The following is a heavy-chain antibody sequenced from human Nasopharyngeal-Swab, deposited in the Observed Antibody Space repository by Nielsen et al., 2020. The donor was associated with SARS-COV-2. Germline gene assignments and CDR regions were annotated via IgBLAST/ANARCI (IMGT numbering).Heavy chain of an antibody. D-gene: IGHD5-12*01. CDR3: TTARAYYYYYGMDV. J-gene: IGHJ6*02. CDR2: IKSKTDGGTT. CDR1: GFTFSSYS. Sequence: GESLKISCAASGFTFSSYSMNWVRQAPGKGLEWVGRIKSKTDGGTTDYAAPVKGRFTISRDDSKNTLYLQMNSLKTEDTAVYYCTTARAYYYYYGMDVWGQGTTVTVSS. V-gene: IGHV3-15*01.